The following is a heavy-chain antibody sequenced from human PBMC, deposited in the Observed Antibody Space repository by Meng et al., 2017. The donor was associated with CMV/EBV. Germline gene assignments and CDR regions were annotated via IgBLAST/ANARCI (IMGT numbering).Heavy chain of an antibody. J-gene: IGHJ3*02. CDR2: IYSSGNT. D-gene: IGHD2-15*01. CDR3: ARDHPVRGGHDAFHI. CDR1: GGSITSETF. V-gene: IGHV4-39*07. Sequence: SETLSLTCSVSGGSITSETFWGWIRQSPGKGLEWIASIYSSGNTYYNPSLKSRVTISADTSKNQFSLNLTSVTAADTAVYFCARDHPVRGGHDAFHIWGQGTLVTVSS.